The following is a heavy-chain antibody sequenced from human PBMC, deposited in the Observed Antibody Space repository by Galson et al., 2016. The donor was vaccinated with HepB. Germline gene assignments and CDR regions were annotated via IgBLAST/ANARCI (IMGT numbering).Heavy chain of an antibody. V-gene: IGHV3-53*01. J-gene: IGHJ4*02. D-gene: IGHD3-16*02. CDR3: TCGRSPGAY. Sequence: SLRLSCAASGFTVSNNYMSWVRQAPGKGLECVSLIYSGGSTSYADSVKGRFTISRDHFKNTLYLQTNSLRAEDTAVYFCTCGRSPGAYWGQGTLVTVSS. CDR1: GFTVSNNY. CDR2: IYSGGST.